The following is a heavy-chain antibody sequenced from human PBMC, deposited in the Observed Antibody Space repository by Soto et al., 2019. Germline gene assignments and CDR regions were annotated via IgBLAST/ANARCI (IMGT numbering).Heavy chain of an antibody. D-gene: IGHD2-8*02. V-gene: IGHV3-30*04. CDR1: GFTFSSYA. J-gene: IGHJ6*02. Sequence: QVQLVESGGGVVQPGRSLRLSCAASGFTFSSYAMHWVRQAPGKGLEWVATIVYDGSDRNHADSVKGRFTISRDDFKSALYLQMNSLRAEDTAVYYCASDRIRSGRNGMYVWGQGTTVTVS. CDR3: ASDRIRSGRNGMYV. CDR2: IVYDGSDR.